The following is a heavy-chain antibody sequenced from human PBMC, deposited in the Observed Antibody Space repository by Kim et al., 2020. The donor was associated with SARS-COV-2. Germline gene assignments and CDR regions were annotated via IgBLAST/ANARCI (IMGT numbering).Heavy chain of an antibody. CDR2: ISSSSSYI. CDR3: ARDPPAMVRGVIISYFDL. D-gene: IGHD3-10*01. Sequence: GGSLRLSCAASGFTFSSYSMNWVRQAPGKGLEWVSSISSSSSYIYYADSVKGRFTISRDNAKNSLYLQMNSLRAEDTAVYYCARDPPAMVRGVIISYFDLWGRGTLVTVSS. CDR1: GFTFSSYS. J-gene: IGHJ2*01. V-gene: IGHV3-21*01.